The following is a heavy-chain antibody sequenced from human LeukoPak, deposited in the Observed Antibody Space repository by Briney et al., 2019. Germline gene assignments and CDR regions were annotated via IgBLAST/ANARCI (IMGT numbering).Heavy chain of an antibody. CDR1: GDSTSNFY. D-gene: IGHD6-19*01. J-gene: IGHJ4*01. CDR3: ARAGFGSGWHHFDY. CDR2: VYSSGST. V-gene: IGHV4-4*07. Sequence: SETLSLTCTVSGDSTSNFYWSWIRQPAEKGLEWIGRVYSSGSTNYNPSLKSRVSMSVDTSKNQYSLRLISVTAADTAVYYCARAGFGSGWHHFDYWGRGILVSVSS.